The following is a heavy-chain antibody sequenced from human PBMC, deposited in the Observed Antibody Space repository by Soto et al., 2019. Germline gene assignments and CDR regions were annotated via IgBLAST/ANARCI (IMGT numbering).Heavy chain of an antibody. Sequence: PGGSLRLSCTASGFTFGDYAMSWFRQAPGKGLEWVGFIRSKAYGGTTEYAASVKGRFTISRDDSKSIAYLQMNSLKTEDTAVYYCTGGYSSSWYLAEYFQHWGQGTLVTVSS. CDR3: TGGYSSSWYLAEYFQH. J-gene: IGHJ1*01. D-gene: IGHD6-13*01. V-gene: IGHV3-49*03. CDR2: IRSKAYGGTT. CDR1: GFTFGDYA.